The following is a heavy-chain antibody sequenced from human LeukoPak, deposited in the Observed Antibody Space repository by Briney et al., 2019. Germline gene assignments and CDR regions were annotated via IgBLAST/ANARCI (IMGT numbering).Heavy chain of an antibody. D-gene: IGHD3-22*01. V-gene: IGHV3-48*01. Sequence: GGSLRLSCAASGFTFSSYGMTWVRQAPGKGLEWVSYISSSSSTIYYADSVKGRFTISRDNAKNTLYLHMNSLRAEDTAVYYCAKLGSSGYCSHYDYWGQGTLVTVSS. CDR2: ISSSSSTI. CDR1: GFTFSSYG. CDR3: AKLGSSGYCSHYDY. J-gene: IGHJ4*02.